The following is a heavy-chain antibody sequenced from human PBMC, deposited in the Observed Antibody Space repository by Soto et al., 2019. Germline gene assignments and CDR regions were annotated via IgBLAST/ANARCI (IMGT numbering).Heavy chain of an antibody. CDR2: ISYDGAEK. D-gene: IGHD3-22*01. Sequence: QVQLVESGGGVVQPGRSLTLSCAASGIKFSVFAMHWVRQAPGKGLEWVAFISYDGAEKDYADSAKGRFTISRDNSKNTLYLQMNSLRPEDTAMYYCARDYKDGRGRYDYWGQGTLVTVST. V-gene: IGHV3-30-3*01. CDR1: GIKFSVFA. CDR3: ARDYKDGRGRYDY. J-gene: IGHJ4*02.